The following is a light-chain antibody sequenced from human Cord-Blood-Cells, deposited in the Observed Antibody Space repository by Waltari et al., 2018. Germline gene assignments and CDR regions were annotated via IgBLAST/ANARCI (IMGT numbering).Light chain of an antibody. J-gene: IGKJ1*01. CDR1: QSVSSSY. V-gene: IGKV3-20*01. Sequence: EIVLTQSPGTLSLSPGARATLACRASQSVSSSYVAWYRQKPGQAPRLLIYGASSRATGIPDRFRGSGSGTDFTLTISRLEPEEFAVYYCQQYGSSPTFGQGTKVEIK. CDR3: QQYGSSPT. CDR2: GAS.